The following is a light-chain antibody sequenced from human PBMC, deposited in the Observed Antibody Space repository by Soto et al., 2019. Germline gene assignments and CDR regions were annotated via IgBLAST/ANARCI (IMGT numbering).Light chain of an antibody. CDR3: QRYNSALPYT. CDR1: QGISNY. Sequence: DIQMTQAPSSLSASVGDRVTITCRASQGISNYLAWYQQKPGKVPKLLIYAASTSQSGVPSRFSGSGSGTDFTLIISSLQPEDVATYYCQRYNSALPYTFGQGTKLEIK. CDR2: AAS. J-gene: IGKJ2*01. V-gene: IGKV1-27*01.